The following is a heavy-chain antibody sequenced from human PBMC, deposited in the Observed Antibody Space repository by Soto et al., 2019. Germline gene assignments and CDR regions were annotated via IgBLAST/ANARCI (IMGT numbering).Heavy chain of an antibody. J-gene: IGHJ4*02. CDR1: GFTFSSYS. Sequence: VQLVESGGGLVKPGGSLRLSCAASGFTFSSYSMNWVRQAPGKGLEWVSSISSSSSYIYYADSVKGRFTISRDNAKNSMYLQMNSLRAEDTAVYYCARDPEYSGYDSFDYWGQGTLVTVSS. CDR2: ISSSSSYI. D-gene: IGHD5-12*01. CDR3: ARDPEYSGYDSFDY. V-gene: IGHV3-21*01.